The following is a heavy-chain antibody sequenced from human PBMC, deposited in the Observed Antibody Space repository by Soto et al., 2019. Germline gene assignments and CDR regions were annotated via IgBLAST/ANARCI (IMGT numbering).Heavy chain of an antibody. CDR1: GGSISSYY. CDR3: ARHNYGSGSTYFDY. CDR2: IYYSGST. D-gene: IGHD3-10*01. J-gene: IGHJ4*02. Sequence: PSQTLPLTCTVSGGSISSYYWSLIRQPPGKGLEWIGYIYYSGSTNYNPSLKSRVTISVDTSKNQFSLKLNSMTAADTAVYYCARHNYGSGSTYFDYWGQGTLVTVSS. V-gene: IGHV4-59*08.